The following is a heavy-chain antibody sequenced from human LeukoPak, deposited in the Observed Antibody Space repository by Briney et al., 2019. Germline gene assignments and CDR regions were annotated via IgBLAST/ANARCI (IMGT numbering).Heavy chain of an antibody. CDR3: AQEADFWSGPNNQ. CDR2: IYSGGST. D-gene: IGHD3-3*01. J-gene: IGHJ4*02. CDR1: GFTVSSNY. V-gene: IGHV3-53*01. Sequence: PGGSLRLSCAASGFTVSSNYMSWVRQAPGKGLEWVSVIYSGGSTYYADSVKGRFTISRDNAKNSLYLQMNSLRAEDTAVYYCAQEADFWSGPNNQWGQGTLVTVSS.